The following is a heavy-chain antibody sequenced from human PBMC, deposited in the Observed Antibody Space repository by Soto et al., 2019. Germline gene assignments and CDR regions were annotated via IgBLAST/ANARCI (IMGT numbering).Heavy chain of an antibody. D-gene: IGHD2-2*02. CDR1: AFTFNIYA. J-gene: IGHJ3*02. V-gene: IGHV3-33*05. CDR3: ARDLFIRVASLSYTLNM. CDR2: ISFDGSNT. Sequence: PWGALNISCASSAFTFNIYAMPWVCQAQGNGLDRVDLISFDGSNTYYADSVKGRFTISRDNSRNNLSLHMESLRAEDTAVYYCARDLFIRVASLSYTLNMWGQGTRVTVSS.